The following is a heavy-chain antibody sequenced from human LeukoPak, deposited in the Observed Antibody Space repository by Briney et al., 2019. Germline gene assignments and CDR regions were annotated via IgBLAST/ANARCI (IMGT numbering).Heavy chain of an antibody. V-gene: IGHV1-2*02. CDR3: ARDRRYYDFWSGSHGGYYYYYMDV. D-gene: IGHD3-3*01. CDR2: INPNSGGT. J-gene: IGHJ6*03. Sequence: GASVKVSCKASGYTFTGYYMHWVRQAPGQGLEWMGWINPNSGGTNYAQKFQGRVTMTRDTSTSTAYMELRSLRSDDTAVYYCARDRRYYDFWSGSHGGYYYYYMDVWGKGTTVTVSS. CDR1: GYTFTGYY.